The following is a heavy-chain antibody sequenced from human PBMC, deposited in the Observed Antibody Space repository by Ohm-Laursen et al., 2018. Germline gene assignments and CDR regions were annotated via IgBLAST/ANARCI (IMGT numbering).Heavy chain of an antibody. D-gene: IGHD3-22*01. CDR3: ARGGFYDYGGYYSFDS. Sequence: GSSVKVFCNAFAYTFSAYYIHWVRLAPGQGLEWMGWINLNSGVTKFAQKFQGRLTMTRDTSISTAYMELSTMTSDDTALYYCARGGFYDYGGYYSFDSWGQGTLVTVSS. J-gene: IGHJ4*02. V-gene: IGHV1-2*02. CDR1: AYTFSAYY. CDR2: INLNSGVT.